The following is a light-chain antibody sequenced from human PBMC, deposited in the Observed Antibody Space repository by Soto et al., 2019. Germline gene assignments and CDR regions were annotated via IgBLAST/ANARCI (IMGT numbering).Light chain of an antibody. CDR1: QSVSSSY. Sequence: EIVLTQSRGTLSLAPGERSSLSCMASQSVSSSYLAWYQQKPGQAPRLLIYGASSRATGIPDRFSGSGSGTDFTLTISRLEPEDFEVYYCQKYGSSPWTLGKGTTGDI. CDR2: GAS. CDR3: QKYGSSPWT. J-gene: IGKJ1*01. V-gene: IGKV3-20*01.